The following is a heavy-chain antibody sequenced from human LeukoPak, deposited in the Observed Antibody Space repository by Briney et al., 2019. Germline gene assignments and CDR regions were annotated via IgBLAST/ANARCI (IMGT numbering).Heavy chain of an antibody. CDR1: GYTFTSYD. J-gene: IGHJ4*02. CDR3: AREFMTSITNDY. D-gene: IGHD4-11*01. Sequence: GASVKVSCKASGYTFTSYDINWVRQATGQRLEWMGWINPNSGDTHYAQKFQGRVTMTRDTSISTAHMELSRLRSTDTAVYYCAREFMTSITNDYWGQGTLVTVSS. V-gene: IGHV1-2*02. CDR2: INPNSGDT.